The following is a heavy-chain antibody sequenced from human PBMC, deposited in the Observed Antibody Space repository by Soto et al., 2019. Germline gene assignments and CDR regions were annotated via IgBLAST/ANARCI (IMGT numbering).Heavy chain of an antibody. Sequence: ASVKVSCKASGGTFSSYAISWVRQAPGQGLEWMGGIIPIFGTANYAQKFQGRVTITADESTSTAYMELSSLRSEDTAVYYCAGKDVGYCSGGSCRYRAFDIWGQGTMVTVSS. CDR1: GGTFSSYA. D-gene: IGHD2-15*01. CDR2: IIPIFGTA. J-gene: IGHJ3*02. V-gene: IGHV1-69*13. CDR3: AGKDVGYCSGGSCRYRAFDI.